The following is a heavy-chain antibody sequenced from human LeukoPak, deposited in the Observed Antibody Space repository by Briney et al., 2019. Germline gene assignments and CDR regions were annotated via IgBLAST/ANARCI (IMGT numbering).Heavy chain of an antibody. J-gene: IGHJ3*02. D-gene: IGHD5-24*01. CDR3: ARARDGYNSGAFDI. Sequence: GGSLRLSCAASGFSFSDYYMSWIRQAPGKGLEWISYISSSGSSIYYADSVKGRFTISRDNAKNSLYLQMNSLRAEDTAVYYCARARDGYNSGAFDIWGQGTMVTVSS. V-gene: IGHV3-11*04. CDR2: ISSSGSSI. CDR1: GFSFSDYY.